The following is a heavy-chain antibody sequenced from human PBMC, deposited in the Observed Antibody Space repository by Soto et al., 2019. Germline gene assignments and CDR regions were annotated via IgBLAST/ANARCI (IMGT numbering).Heavy chain of an antibody. J-gene: IGHJ5*02. D-gene: IGHD3-22*01. V-gene: IGHV4-59*12. CDR3: ATIFDSSGYYYGNNWFDP. CDR2: IYYSGST. Sequence: SETLTLTCTVSGGSISSYYWSWIRQPPGKGLEWIGYIYYSGSTYYNPSLKSRVTISLDTSKNQFSLKLRSVTAADTAVYYCATIFDSSGYYYGNNWFDPWGQGTLVTVSS. CDR1: GGSISSYY.